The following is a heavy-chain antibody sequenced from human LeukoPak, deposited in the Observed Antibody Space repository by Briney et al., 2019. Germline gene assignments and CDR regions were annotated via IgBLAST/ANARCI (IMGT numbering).Heavy chain of an antibody. Sequence: ASVKVSCKACGYTFTGYYMHWVRQAPGQGLEWMGLINPNSGGTNYAQKFQGRVTMTRDTSISTAYMELSRLRSDDTAVYYCARVWGRYYGSGAAGYWGQGTLVTVSS. J-gene: IGHJ4*02. V-gene: IGHV1-2*02. D-gene: IGHD3-10*01. CDR3: ARVWGRYYGSGAAGY. CDR2: INPNSGGT. CDR1: GYTFTGYY.